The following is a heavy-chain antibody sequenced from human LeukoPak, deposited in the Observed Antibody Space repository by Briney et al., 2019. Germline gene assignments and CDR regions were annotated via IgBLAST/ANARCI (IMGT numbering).Heavy chain of an antibody. V-gene: IGHV4-38-2*02. Sequence: SETLSLTCTVSDYSISSGDYYWGWIRQPPGKGLEWIGSIFHSGSTYYNPSLKSRVTISVDTSKNQFSLRLSSVTAADTAVYYCATEYYYDSSGYYSLAYWGQGTLVTVSS. J-gene: IGHJ4*02. CDR3: ATEYYYDSSGYYSLAY. D-gene: IGHD3-22*01. CDR1: DYSISSGDYY. CDR2: IFHSGST.